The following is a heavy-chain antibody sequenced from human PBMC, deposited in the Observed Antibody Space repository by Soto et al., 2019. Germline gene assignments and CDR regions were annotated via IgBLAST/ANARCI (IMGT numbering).Heavy chain of an antibody. CDR2: IVPMFGTS. D-gene: IGHD3-3*01. J-gene: IGHJ4*02. V-gene: IGHV1-69*06. Sequence: QERLVQSGAEVRKPGSSVKVSCKVTGGTSTRYAINWVRQAPGQGLEWMGGIVPMFGTSKYAQKFQGRVKSTADTSTNIAYMELRSLRSEDTAVYYCNSGSEYDFWSGYLWGQGTLVSVSS. CDR1: GGTSTRYA. CDR3: NSGSEYDFWSGYL.